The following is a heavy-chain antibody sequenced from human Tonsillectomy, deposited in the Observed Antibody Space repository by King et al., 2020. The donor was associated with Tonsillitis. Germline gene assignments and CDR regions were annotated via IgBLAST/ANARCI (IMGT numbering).Heavy chain of an antibody. CDR3: ARGVPGAYSSGWYRDYYFDY. V-gene: IGHV4-59*01. CDR1: GGSISSYY. D-gene: IGHD6-19*01. CDR2: IYYSGST. J-gene: IGHJ4*02. Sequence: QLQESGPGLVKPSETLSLTCTVSGGSISSYYWSWIRQPPGKGLEWIGYIYYSGSTNYNPSLKSRVTISVDTSKNQFSLKLSSVTAADTAVYYCARGVPGAYSSGWYRDYYFDYWGQGTLVTVSS.